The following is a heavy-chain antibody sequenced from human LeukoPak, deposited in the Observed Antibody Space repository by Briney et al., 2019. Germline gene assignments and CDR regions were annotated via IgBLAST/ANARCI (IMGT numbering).Heavy chain of an antibody. Sequence: PGGSLRLSCAASGFSVSDYSISWIRQSRGKGPDWLSYVMSGRGSTNYADSVKGRFTISRDNAKNSVALQLDGLRADDTAVYFCTRERRGSYYAFESWGQGTLVTVSS. CDR1: GFSVSDYS. CDR2: VMSGRGST. J-gene: IGHJ4*02. CDR3: TRERRGSYYAFES. D-gene: IGHD3-10*01. V-gene: IGHV3-11*05.